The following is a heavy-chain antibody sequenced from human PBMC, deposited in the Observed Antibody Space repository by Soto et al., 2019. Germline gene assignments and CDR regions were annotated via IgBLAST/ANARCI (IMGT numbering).Heavy chain of an antibody. CDR2: ISGSGGST. Sequence: EVQLLESGGGLVQPGGSLRLSCAASGFTFSSYAMSWVRQAPGKGLEWVSAISGSGGSTYYADSVKGRFTISRDNSKNTLYLQRNSLRAEDTAVYYCAKRSSSPVRFLEWFYFDYWGQGTLVTVSS. D-gene: IGHD3-3*01. CDR1: GFTFSSYA. J-gene: IGHJ4*02. V-gene: IGHV3-23*01. CDR3: AKRSSSPVRFLEWFYFDY.